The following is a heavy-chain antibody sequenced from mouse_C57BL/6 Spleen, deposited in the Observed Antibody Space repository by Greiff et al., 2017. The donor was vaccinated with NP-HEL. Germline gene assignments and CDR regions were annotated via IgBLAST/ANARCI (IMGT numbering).Heavy chain of an antibody. CDR3: ARRDYDVAWFAY. Sequence: EVQLQQSGPVLVKPGASVKMSCKASGYTFPDYYMNWVKQSPGKSLEWIGVINPYNGGTSYNQKFKGKATLTVDKSTSTAYMELNSLTSEDSAVYYCARRDYDVAWFAYWGQGTLVTVSA. V-gene: IGHV1-19*01. CDR2: INPYNGGT. D-gene: IGHD2-4*01. J-gene: IGHJ3*01. CDR1: GYTFPDYY.